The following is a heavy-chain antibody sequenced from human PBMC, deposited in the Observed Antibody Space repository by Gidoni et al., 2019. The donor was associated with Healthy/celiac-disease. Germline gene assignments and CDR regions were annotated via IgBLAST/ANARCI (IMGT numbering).Heavy chain of an antibody. D-gene: IGHD3-3*01. Sequence: EVQLVASGGGLVKPGGSLRPSGAASGFPFSNAGLSWVRQATGKVLEWVGRIKSKTDGGTTDYAAPVKGRFTISRDDSKNTLYLQMNSLKTEDTAVYYCTTVPLIFGAVVASFDYWGQGTLVTVSS. CDR3: TTVPLIFGAVVASFDY. CDR1: GFPFSNAG. J-gene: IGHJ4*02. CDR2: IKSKTDGGTT. V-gene: IGHV3-15*01.